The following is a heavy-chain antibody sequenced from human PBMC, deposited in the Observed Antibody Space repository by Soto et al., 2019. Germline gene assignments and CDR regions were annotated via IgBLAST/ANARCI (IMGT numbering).Heavy chain of an antibody. CDR3: AREQIVGATPLDYYYGMDV. CDR1: GYTFTSYG. Sequence: QVQLAQSGAEVKKPGASVKVSCKASGYTFTSYGISWVRQAPGQGLEWMGWISAYNGNTNYAQKLQGRVTMTTDTSTSTAYMELRSLRSDDTAVYYCAREQIVGATPLDYYYGMDVWGQGTTVTVSS. D-gene: IGHD1-26*01. CDR2: ISAYNGNT. J-gene: IGHJ6*02. V-gene: IGHV1-18*01.